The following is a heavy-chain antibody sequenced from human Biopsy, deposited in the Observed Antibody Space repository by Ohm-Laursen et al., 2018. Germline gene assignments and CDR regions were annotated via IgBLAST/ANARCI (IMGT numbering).Heavy chain of an antibody. CDR3: AKGYTDYSDSSGFSYYFRY. CDR2: IFTSGST. J-gene: IGHJ4*02. V-gene: IGHV4-4*07. D-gene: IGHD3-22*01. CDR1: GASISDYY. Sequence: SETLSLTCVVSGASISDYYCVWIRQPAGKGLECIGLIFTSGSTTYNPSLRSRVTMSVDTSKNQFTLNLSSVTAADTAMYYCAKGYTDYSDSSGFSYYFRYWGQGTLVTVPS.